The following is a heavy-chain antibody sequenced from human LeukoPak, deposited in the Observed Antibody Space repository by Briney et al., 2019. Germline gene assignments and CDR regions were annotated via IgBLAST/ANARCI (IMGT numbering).Heavy chain of an antibody. Sequence: PGGSLRLSCAASGFTFSSYAMHWVRQAPGKGLEWVAVISYDGSNKYYADSVKGRFTISRDNSKNTLYLQMNSLRAEDTAVYYCARDFGIVGPFDYWGQGTLVTVSS. D-gene: IGHD3-10*01. CDR3: ARDFGIVGPFDY. CDR1: GFTFSSYA. CDR2: ISYDGSNK. V-gene: IGHV3-30*04. J-gene: IGHJ4*02.